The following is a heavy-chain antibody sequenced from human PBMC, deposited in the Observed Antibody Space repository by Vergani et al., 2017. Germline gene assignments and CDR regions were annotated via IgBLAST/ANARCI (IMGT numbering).Heavy chain of an antibody. CDR2: INPSGGHT. V-gene: IGHV1-46*03. CDR3: ARGDYGILTGYRY. CDR1: VYTFSNYY. J-gene: IGHJ4*02. Sequence: QVQVVQSGAEVKKSGASVKVSCKTSVYTFSNYYMHWVRQAPGQGLEWMGIINPSGGHTNYAQKFQGRVTMTRDTSTSTVYMELSSQRSEDTALYYCARGDYGILTGYRYWGQGTLVTVSA. D-gene: IGHD3-9*01.